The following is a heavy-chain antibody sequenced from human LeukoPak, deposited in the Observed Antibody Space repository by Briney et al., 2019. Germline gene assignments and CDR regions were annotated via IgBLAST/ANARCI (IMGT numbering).Heavy chain of an antibody. V-gene: IGHV3-15*01. D-gene: IGHD1-26*01. CDR1: GFTFGHSR. CDR3: TSGTVGTTRSIDY. J-gene: IGHJ4*02. Sequence: KPGGSLRLSCAATGFTFGHSRMNWVRQAPGKGLEWVGQIKSKTEGGTTYYAAPVKGRFTISRDESKHTLYLQMDSLKAEDTAVYFCTSGTVGTTRSIDYWGQGTLVIVSS. CDR2: IKSKTEGGTT.